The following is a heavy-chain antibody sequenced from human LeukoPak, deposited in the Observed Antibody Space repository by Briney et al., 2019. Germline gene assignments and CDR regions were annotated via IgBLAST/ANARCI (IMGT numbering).Heavy chain of an antibody. CDR1: GFTFSSYA. D-gene: IGHD6-25*01. V-gene: IGHV3-23*01. J-gene: IGHJ6*03. CDR3: ARKGIGSSRYQNMDV. Sequence: GGSLRPSCAASGFTFSSYAMSWVRQAPGKGPEWVSTISIDGGRTYYADSVKGRFTVSRDTSKNTLYLQMNSLRAEDTAVYYCARKGIGSSRYQNMDVWGKGTTVTVSS. CDR2: ISIDGGRT.